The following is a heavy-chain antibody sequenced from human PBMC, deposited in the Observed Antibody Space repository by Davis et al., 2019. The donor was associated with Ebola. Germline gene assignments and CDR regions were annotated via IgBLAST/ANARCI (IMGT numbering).Heavy chain of an antibody. CDR2: ISYDGSNK. V-gene: IGHV3-30-3*01. CDR3: ARESSG. Sequence: GESLKISCAASGFTFSSYAMHWVRQAPGKGLEWVAVISYDGSNKYYADSVKGRFTISRDNSKNTLYLQMNSLRDEDTAVYYCARESSGWGQGTLVTVSS. CDR1: GFTFSSYA. D-gene: IGHD6-19*01. J-gene: IGHJ4*02.